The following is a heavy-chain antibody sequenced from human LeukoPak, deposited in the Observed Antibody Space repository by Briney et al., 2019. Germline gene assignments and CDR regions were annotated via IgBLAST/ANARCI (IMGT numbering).Heavy chain of an antibody. CDR1: GFTLSSDA. D-gene: IGHD6-13*01. J-gene: IGHJ1*01. V-gene: IGHV3-23*01. CDR3: AKDPDSSRPDGYFQH. Sequence: PGGSLRLSCAASGFTLSSDAMSWVRQAPGKGLEWVSAISGSGGSTYYADSVKGRFTISRDNSKNTLYLQMNSLRAEDTAVYYCAKDPDSSRPDGYFQHWGQGTLVTVSS. CDR2: ISGSGGST.